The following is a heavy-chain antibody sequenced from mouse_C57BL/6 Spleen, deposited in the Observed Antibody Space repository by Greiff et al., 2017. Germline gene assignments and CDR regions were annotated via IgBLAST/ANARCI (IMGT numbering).Heavy chain of an antibody. CDR1: GFTFSDYG. V-gene: IGHV5-17*01. J-gene: IGHJ1*03. Sequence: DVMLVESGGGLVKPGGSLKLSCAASGFTFSDYGMHWVRQAPEKGLEWVAYISSGSSTIYYADTVKGRFTISRDNAKNTLFLQMTSLRSEDTAMYYCARGGNYVGWYFDVWGTGTTVTVSS. CDR3: ARGGNYVGWYFDV. D-gene: IGHD2-1*01. CDR2: ISSGSSTI.